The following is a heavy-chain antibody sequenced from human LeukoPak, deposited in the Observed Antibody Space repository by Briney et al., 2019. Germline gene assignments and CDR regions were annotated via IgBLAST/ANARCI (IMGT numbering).Heavy chain of an antibody. CDR2: IGTAGDT. D-gene: IGHD3-16*01. V-gene: IGHV3-13*01. J-gene: IGHJ4*02. CDR1: GFTFSSYD. Sequence: GGSLRLSCAASGFTFSSYDMHWVRQATGKGLEWVSAIGTAGDTYYPGSVKGRFTISRENAKNSLYLQMNSLRAGDTAVYYCARLGIMGNFDYWGQGTLVTVSS. CDR3: ARLGIMGNFDY.